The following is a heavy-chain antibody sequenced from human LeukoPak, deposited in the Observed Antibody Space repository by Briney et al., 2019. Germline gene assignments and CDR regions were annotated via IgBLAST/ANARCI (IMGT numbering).Heavy chain of an antibody. CDR1: GFTSSNYA. J-gene: IGHJ4*02. CDR2: ISDGGGIT. CDR3: AKCLYYYGSGSYPPFDY. D-gene: IGHD3-10*01. Sequence: PGGSLRLSCAASGFTSSNYAMNWVRQAPGKGMEWVAGISDGGGITYYADSVKGRFTIFRDNSENTLYLQMNSLRAEDTAVYYCAKCLYYYGSGSYPPFDYWGQGTLVTVSS. V-gene: IGHV3-23*01.